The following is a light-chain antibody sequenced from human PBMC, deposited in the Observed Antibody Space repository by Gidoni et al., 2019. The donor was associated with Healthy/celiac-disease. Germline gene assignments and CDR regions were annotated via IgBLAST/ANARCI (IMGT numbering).Light chain of an antibody. CDR2: DAS. Sequence: DIQMTQSPSTLSASVGDRATIACRASQSISSWLAWYQQKPGKAPKLLIYDASSWESGIPSRFSGSGSGTEFTLTISSLQPDDFAIYYCQQYNNYSTFGQGTKVEIK. CDR1: QSISSW. J-gene: IGKJ1*01. V-gene: IGKV1-5*01. CDR3: QQYNNYST.